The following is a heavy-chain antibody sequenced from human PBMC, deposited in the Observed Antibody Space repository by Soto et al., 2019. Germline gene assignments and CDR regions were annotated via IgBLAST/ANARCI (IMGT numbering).Heavy chain of an antibody. CDR3: ARDSGDEYSYGPGDY. Sequence: PGGSLRLSCAASGFTFSSYGMHWVRQAPGKGLEWVAVIWYDGSNKYYADSVKGRFTISRDNSKNTLYLQMNSLRAEDTAVYYCARDSGDEYSYGPGDYWGQGTLVTVSS. D-gene: IGHD5-18*01. J-gene: IGHJ4*02. V-gene: IGHV3-33*01. CDR2: IWYDGSNK. CDR1: GFTFSSYG.